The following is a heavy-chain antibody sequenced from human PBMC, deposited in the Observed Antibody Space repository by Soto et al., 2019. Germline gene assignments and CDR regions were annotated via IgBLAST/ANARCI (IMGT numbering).Heavy chain of an antibody. CDR2: INPGDGRT. Sequence: GYTVTXYYIXWVRQXXGQXXXWMEIINPGDGRTTYTQKFQGRVTMIRDTSTSTVYMELSSLRSEDTAVYYCARVSGSYWPFDYWGQGTLVTVSS. V-gene: IGHV1-46*01. J-gene: IGHJ4*02. CDR1: GYTVTXYY. CDR3: ARVSGSYWPFDY. D-gene: IGHD1-26*01.